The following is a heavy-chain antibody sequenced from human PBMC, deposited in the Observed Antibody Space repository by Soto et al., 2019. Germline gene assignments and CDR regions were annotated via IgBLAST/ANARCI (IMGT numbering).Heavy chain of an antibody. J-gene: IGHJ6*02. V-gene: IGHV4-31*03. D-gene: IGHD2-2*01. CDR1: GGSISSGGYY. Sequence: SETLSLTCTVSGGSISSGGYYWSWIRQHPGKGLEWIGYAYYSGSTYYNPSLKSRVTISVDTSKNQFSLKLSSVTAADTDVYYCARDRDDCSSTSCLESTYGMDVWHQETTFTVSS. CDR3: ARDRDDCSSTSCLESTYGMDV. CDR2: AYYSGST.